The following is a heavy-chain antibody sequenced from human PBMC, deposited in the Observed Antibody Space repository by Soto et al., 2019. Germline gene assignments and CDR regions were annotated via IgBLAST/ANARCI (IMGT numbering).Heavy chain of an antibody. CDR1: GFTFSSHS. CDR2: ISSSSTYI. V-gene: IGHV3-21*01. J-gene: IGHJ4*02. Sequence: EVQLVESGGGLVKPGGSLRLSCAASGFTFSSHSMNWVRQAPGKGLEWVSSISSSSTYIYYADSVKGRFTISRDNAKNSLYRQMNSLRAEDTAVYYCASHPRDSSGYWYYLDYWGQGTLVTVSS. CDR3: ASHPRDSSGYWYYLDY. D-gene: IGHD3-22*01.